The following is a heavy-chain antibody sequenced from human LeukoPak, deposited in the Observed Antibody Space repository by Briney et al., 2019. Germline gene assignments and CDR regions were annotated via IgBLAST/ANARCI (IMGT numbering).Heavy chain of an antibody. D-gene: IGHD3-22*01. CDR2: TSGSGSGT. CDR3: AKVVNSGYYYYFDY. CDR1: GFTFSSYA. Sequence: GGSLRLSCAASGFTFSSYAMSWVRQAPGKGLEWVSATSGSGSGTYYPDSVRGRFTISRDSSKNTLYLQMNSLRVEDTATYFCAKVVNSGYYYYFDYWGQGTLVTVSS. J-gene: IGHJ4*02. V-gene: IGHV3-23*01.